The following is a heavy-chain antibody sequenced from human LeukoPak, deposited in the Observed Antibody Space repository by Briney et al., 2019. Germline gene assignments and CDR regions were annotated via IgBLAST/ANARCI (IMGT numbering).Heavy chain of an antibody. Sequence: SETLPLTCTVSGGSISSYYWSWIRQPPGKGLEWIGYIYYSGSTNYNPSLKSRVTISVDTSKNQFSLKLSSVTAADTAVYYCARGRYDSSGYYTTVDYWGQGTLVTVSS. D-gene: IGHD3-22*01. CDR3: ARGRYDSSGYYTTVDY. CDR2: IYYSGST. V-gene: IGHV4-59*01. J-gene: IGHJ4*02. CDR1: GGSISSYY.